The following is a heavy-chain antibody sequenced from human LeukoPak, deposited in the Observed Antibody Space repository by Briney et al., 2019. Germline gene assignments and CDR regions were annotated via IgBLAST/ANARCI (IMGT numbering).Heavy chain of an antibody. V-gene: IGHV3-23*01. Sequence: GGSLTLSCAASGFTFSSYAMSWIRQAPGKGLEWISAINGSGGSTYYPDSGKGRLPIPTDTSNSALYLQMHSLRAEDTAVYCCSNSDYWRQGRLV. CDR2: INGSGGST. CDR1: GFTFSSYA. J-gene: IGHJ4*02. CDR3: SNSDY.